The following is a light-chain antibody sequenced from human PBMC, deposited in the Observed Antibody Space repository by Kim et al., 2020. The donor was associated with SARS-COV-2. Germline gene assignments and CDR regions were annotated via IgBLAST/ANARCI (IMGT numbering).Light chain of an antibody. V-gene: IGLV3-1*01. J-gene: IGLJ2*01. Sequence: SYELTQPPSVSVSPGQTASITCSGDKLGDKYACWYQQQPGRSPLLVIYQDSKRLSGIPERFSGSNSGNTATLTISGTQAMDEADYYCQAWNSSTVVFGGGTQLTV. CDR1: KLGDKY. CDR2: QDS. CDR3: QAWNSSTVV.